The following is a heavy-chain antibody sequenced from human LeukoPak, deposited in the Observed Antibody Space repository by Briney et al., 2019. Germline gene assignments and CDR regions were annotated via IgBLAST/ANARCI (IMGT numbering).Heavy chain of an antibody. V-gene: IGHV4-34*01. CDR3: ARGPSCSSTSCYPDEDVWFDP. D-gene: IGHD2-2*01. CDR1: GGSFSGYY. CDR2: INHSGST. J-gene: IGHJ5*02. Sequence: SETLSLTCAVYGGSFSGYYWSWIRQPPGKGLEWIGEINHSGSTNYNPSLKSRVTISVDTSKNQLSLKLSSVTAADTAVYYCARGPSCSSTSCYPDEDVWFDPWGQGTLVTVSS.